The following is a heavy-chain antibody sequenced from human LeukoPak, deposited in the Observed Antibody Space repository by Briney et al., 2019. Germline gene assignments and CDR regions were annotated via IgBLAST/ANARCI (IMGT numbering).Heavy chain of an antibody. Sequence: PAGRSLRLSCAASGFTFSSYGIHWVRQAPGKGLEWVAVISYDGSNKYYADSVKGRFTISRDNSKNTLYLQMNSLRAEDTAVYYCATGEGIEYFQHWGQGTLVTVSS. CDR2: ISYDGSNK. CDR1: GFTFSSYG. CDR3: ATGEGIEYFQH. J-gene: IGHJ1*01. D-gene: IGHD1-14*01. V-gene: IGHV3-30*03.